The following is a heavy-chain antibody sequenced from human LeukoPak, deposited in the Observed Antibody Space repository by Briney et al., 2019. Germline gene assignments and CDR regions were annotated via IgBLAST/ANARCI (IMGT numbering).Heavy chain of an antibody. V-gene: IGHV6-1*01. D-gene: IGHD2-2*01. CDR3: ARDRGGIEGYCSSTSCYALDY. CDR1: GDSVSSNSAA. Sequence: SQTLSLTCAISGDSVSSNSAAWNWIRQSPSRGLEWLGRTYYRSKWYNDYAVSVNSRITINPDTSKNQFSLQLNSVTPEDTAVYYCARDRGGIEGYCSSTSCYALDYWGQGTLVTVSS. J-gene: IGHJ4*02. CDR2: TYYRSKWYN.